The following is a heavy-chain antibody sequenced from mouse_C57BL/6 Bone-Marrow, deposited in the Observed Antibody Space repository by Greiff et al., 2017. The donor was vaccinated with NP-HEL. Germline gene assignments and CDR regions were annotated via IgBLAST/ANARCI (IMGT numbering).Heavy chain of an antibody. CDR1: GFTFSSYG. Sequence: EVQLQQSGGDLVKPGGSLKLSCAASGFTFSSYGMSWVRQTPDKRLEWVATISSGGSYTYYPDSVKGRFTISRDNAKNTLYLQMSSLKSEDTAMYYCARQESNYFPYWGQGTLVTVSA. CDR3: ARQESNYFPY. J-gene: IGHJ3*01. CDR2: ISSGGSYT. V-gene: IGHV5-6*01. D-gene: IGHD2-5*01.